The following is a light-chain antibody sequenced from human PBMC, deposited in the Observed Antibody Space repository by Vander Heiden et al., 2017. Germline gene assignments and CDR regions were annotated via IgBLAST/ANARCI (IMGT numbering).Light chain of an antibody. V-gene: IGLV1-44*01. CDR3: SSWDDRVNGVV. CDR2: SSN. J-gene: IGLJ2*01. Sequence: QSVLTQPPSASGTPGQRVTIFCSGSSSNPGSNTANWYQQFPGSAPKLLMYSSNQRPSGVPDRFSGSKSGTSASLAISGLQSEDEADYYCSSWDDRVNGVVFGGGTKLTVL. CDR1: SSNPGSNT.